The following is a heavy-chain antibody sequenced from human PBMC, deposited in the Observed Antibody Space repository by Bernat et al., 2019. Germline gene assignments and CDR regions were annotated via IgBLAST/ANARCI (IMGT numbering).Heavy chain of an antibody. J-gene: IGHJ3*02. CDR3: ARGIAAPREAFDI. CDR1: GFTFSSYA. CDR2: ISYDGSNK. D-gene: IGHD6-6*01. Sequence: VQLVESGGGVVQPGRSLRLSCAASGFTFSSYAMHWVRQAPGKGLEWVAVISYDGSNKYYADSVKGRFTISRDNSKNTLYLQMNSLRAEDTAVYYCARGIAAPREAFDIWGQGTMVTVSS. V-gene: IGHV3-30*01.